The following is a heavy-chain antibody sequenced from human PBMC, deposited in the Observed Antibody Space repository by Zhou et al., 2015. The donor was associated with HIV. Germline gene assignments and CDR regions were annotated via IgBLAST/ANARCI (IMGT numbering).Heavy chain of an antibody. D-gene: IGHD4-23*01. V-gene: IGHV1-69*01. CDR2: IMPFVGSG. Sequence: QVRLVQSGPELKKPGSSVTVSCKSSGGVFFKNTINWVRQAPGQGLEWMGGIMPFVGSGNYAQKFQGRVTITADESTSTAYMELSSLRSEDTAVYYCARGSDSTVGYYYGMDVWGQGTTVTVSS. J-gene: IGHJ6*02. CDR1: GGVFFKNT. CDR3: ARGSDSTVGYYYGMDV.